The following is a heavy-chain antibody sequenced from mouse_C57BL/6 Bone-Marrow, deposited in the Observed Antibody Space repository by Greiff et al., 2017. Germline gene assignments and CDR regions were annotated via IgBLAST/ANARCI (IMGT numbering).Heavy chain of an antibody. V-gene: IGHV1-50*01. CDR1: GYTFTSYW. D-gene: IGHD1-1*01. CDR3: ARRLLRSLFAY. J-gene: IGHJ3*01. Sequence: QVQLQQPGAELVKPGASVKLSCKASGYTFTSYWMPWVKQRPGQGLEWIGEIDPSDSYTNYNQKFKGKATLTVDTSSSTAYMQLSSLTSEDSAVYYCARRLLRSLFAYWGQGTLVTVSA. CDR2: IDPSDSYT.